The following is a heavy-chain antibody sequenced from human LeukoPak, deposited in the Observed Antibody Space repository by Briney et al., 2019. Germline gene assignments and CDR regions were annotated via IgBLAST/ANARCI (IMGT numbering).Heavy chain of an antibody. V-gene: IGHV4-31*03. J-gene: IGHJ6*03. Sequence: SQTLSLTCTVSGGSISSGGYYWSWIRQHPGKGLEWIGYIYYSGSTYYNPSLKSRVTLSVDTSKNQFSLKLRSVTAADTAVYYCARGVNYYYYMDVWGKGTTVTVSS. CDR3: ARGVNYYYYMDV. D-gene: IGHD2-21*01. CDR1: GGSISSGGYY. CDR2: IYYSGST.